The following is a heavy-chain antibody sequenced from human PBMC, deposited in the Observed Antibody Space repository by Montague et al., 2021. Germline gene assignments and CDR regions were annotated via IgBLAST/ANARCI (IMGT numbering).Heavy chain of an antibody. Sequence: SDTLSLTCTVSSGSIFHAYWSWVRQPPGKGLEWLGSMFYGGATSNNPSLKSRVTMSIDTSTSQFSLKLSFVTAADTAVYYCAKQDYFVSGTSYKGFDPWGQGILVTVSS. J-gene: IGHJ5*02. D-gene: IGHD3-10*01. V-gene: IGHV4-59*08. CDR2: MFYGGAT. CDR3: AKQDYFVSGTSYKGFDP. CDR1: SGSIFHAY.